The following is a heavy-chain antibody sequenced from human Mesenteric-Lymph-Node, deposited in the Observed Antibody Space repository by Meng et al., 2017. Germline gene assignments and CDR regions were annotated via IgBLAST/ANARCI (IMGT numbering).Heavy chain of an antibody. V-gene: IGHV3-23*01. J-gene: IGHJ3*02. CDR1: EFIFSNYW. CDR3: AKVLTLRTSRDAFDI. CDR2: ISALGTYT. D-gene: IGHD2-2*01. Sequence: GESLKISCAASEFIFSNYWMHWVRQTPGKGLEWVSAISALGTYTYYADSVKGRFTISRDDSKNTLYLQMNNLRGEDTAIYYCAKVLTLRTSRDAFDIWGQGTLVTVSS.